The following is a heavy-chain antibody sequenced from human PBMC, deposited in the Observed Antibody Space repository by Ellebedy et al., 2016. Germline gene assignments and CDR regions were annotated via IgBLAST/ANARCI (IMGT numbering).Heavy chain of an antibody. CDR1: GYSFTSYW. J-gene: IGHJ4*02. CDR2: IYPGDSDT. CDR3: ATDYGSGSYSLDY. V-gene: IGHV5-51*01. Sequence: GESLKISXTGSGYSFTSYWIGWVRQMPGKGLEWMGIIYPGDSDTRYSPSFQGQVTISADKSISTAYLQWSSLKASDTAMYYCATDYGSGSYSLDYWGQGTLVTVSS. D-gene: IGHD3-10*01.